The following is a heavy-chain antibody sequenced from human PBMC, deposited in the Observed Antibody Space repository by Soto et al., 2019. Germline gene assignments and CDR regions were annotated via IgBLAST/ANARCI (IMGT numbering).Heavy chain of an antibody. Sequence: EVQLLESGGGWVPPGGSLRLSCEASGFTFSTYAMSWVRQAPGKELEWVSTISGNGAGAYYADSVKGRFTISRDNSKKTLYLQMNSLRAEDWAVYSWAKGGGDYTPDDYWGEGTLVTVSS. CDR1: GFTFSTYA. D-gene: IGHD4-17*01. CDR2: ISGNGAGA. J-gene: IGHJ4*02. CDR3: AKGGGDYTPDDY. V-gene: IGHV3-23*01.